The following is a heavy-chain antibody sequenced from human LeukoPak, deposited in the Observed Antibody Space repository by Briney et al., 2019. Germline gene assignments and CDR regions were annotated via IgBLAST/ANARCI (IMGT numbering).Heavy chain of an antibody. CDR2: INTQGTYT. CDR3: VIDLGDYNDF. CDR1: GITFSSYW. V-gene: IGHV3-74*01. Sequence: PGGSLRLSCVVSGITFSSYWMHWVRQDPGRGLLWVSRINTQGTYTNYADSVKGRFTISRDNAKNTLYLQMSSLRADDTAVYYCVIDLGDYNDFWGQGTLVSVSS. J-gene: IGHJ4*02. D-gene: IGHD2-15*01.